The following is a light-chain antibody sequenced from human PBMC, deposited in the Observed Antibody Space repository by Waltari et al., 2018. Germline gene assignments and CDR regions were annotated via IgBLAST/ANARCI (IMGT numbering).Light chain of an antibody. V-gene: IGLV3-25*03. CDR3: QSADSTSTYYV. CDR1: AWTEQD. CDR2: KDT. Sequence: SSDLAQPPSVSVPPGQTARLTCSGDAWTEQDAYWYQQKPGQAPILVIYKDTERPSGIPERFSGSNSGTTVTLTISRVQAEDEADYYCQSADSTSTYYVFGSGTKVTVL. J-gene: IGLJ1*01.